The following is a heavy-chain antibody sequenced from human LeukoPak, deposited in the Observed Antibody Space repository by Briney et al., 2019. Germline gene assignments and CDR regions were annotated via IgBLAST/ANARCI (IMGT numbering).Heavy chain of an antibody. J-gene: IGHJ1*01. D-gene: IGHD2-8*01. V-gene: IGHV5-51*01. Sequence: GESLKISCKGSGYSFTNYWIGWVRQMPGKGLEWMGFIYPGDSDTRYSPFFQGQVTISADKSISTAYLQWSSLKASDTAMYYCARRGSCSNGVCEYFQDWGQGTLVTVSS. CDR3: ARRGSCSNGVCEYFQD. CDR1: GYSFTNYW. CDR2: IYPGDSDT.